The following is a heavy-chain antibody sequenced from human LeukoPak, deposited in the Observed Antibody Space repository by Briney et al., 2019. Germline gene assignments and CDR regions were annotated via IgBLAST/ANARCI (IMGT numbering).Heavy chain of an antibody. J-gene: IGHJ4*02. CDR3: AKGTRGVIIPNFDY. V-gene: IGHV3-30*18. CDR1: GFTFSSYG. D-gene: IGHD3-10*01. CDR2: ISYDGSNK. Sequence: GGSLRLSYAASGFTFSSYGMHWVRQAPGKGLEWVAVISYDGSNKYYADSVKGRFTISRDNSKNTLYLQMNSLRAEDTAVYYCAKGTRGVIIPNFDYWGQGTLVTVSS.